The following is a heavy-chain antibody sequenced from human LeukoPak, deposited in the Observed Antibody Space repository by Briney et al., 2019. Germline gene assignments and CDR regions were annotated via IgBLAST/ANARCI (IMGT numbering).Heavy chain of an antibody. V-gene: IGHV1-46*01. D-gene: IGHD3-3*01. CDR1: GYTFTSYG. J-gene: IGHJ6*02. Sequence: ASVKVSCKASGYTFTSYGISWVRQAPGQGLEWMGIINPSGGSTSYAQKFQGRVTMTRDTSTSTVYMNLSSLRSEDTAVYYCARTVVDYDFWSGYFTRPFYGMDVWGQGTTVTVSS. CDR3: ARTVVDYDFWSGYFTRPFYGMDV. CDR2: INPSGGST.